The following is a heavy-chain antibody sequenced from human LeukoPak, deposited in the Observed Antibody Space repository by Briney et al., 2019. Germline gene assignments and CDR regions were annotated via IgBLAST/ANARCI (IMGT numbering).Heavy chain of an antibody. D-gene: IGHD2-21*02. CDR3: ARGDLVVVTAIMPFDI. V-gene: IGHV4-34*01. CDR1: GGSFSGYY. Sequence: PSETLSLTCAVYGGSFSGYYWSWIRQPPGKGLEWIGEINHSGSTNYNPSLKSRVTISVDTSKNQFSLKLSSVTAADTAVYYCARGDLVVVTAIMPFDIWGQGTMVTVSS. J-gene: IGHJ3*02. CDR2: INHSGST.